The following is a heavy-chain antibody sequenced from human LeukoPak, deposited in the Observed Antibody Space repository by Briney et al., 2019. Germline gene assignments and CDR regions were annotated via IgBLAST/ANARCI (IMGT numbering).Heavy chain of an antibody. Sequence: SGGSLRLSCAASGFTFKYFAMNWVRQAPGKGLEWVANISQDESEKYYVDSVKGRFTISRDNAKNSLYLQMNSLRAEDTAVYYCARGTRGSYYDSSGRGYYFDYWGQGTLVTVSS. CDR1: GFTFKYFA. J-gene: IGHJ4*02. CDR2: ISQDESEK. D-gene: IGHD3-22*01. V-gene: IGHV3-7*01. CDR3: ARGTRGSYYDSSGRGYYFDY.